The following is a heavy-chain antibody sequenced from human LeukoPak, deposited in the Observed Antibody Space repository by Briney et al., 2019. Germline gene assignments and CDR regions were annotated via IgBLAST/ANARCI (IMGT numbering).Heavy chain of an antibody. CDR1: GFTVSSNY. Sequence: QAGGSLRLSCAASGFTVSSNYMSWVRQAPGKGLEWVSVIYSDGSTYYADSVKGRFTISRDNSKNTLYLQMNSLRAEDTAVYYCARDTSSYFDYWGQGTLVTVSS. D-gene: IGHD2-2*01. CDR3: ARDTSSYFDY. CDR2: IYSDGST. V-gene: IGHV3-53*01. J-gene: IGHJ4*02.